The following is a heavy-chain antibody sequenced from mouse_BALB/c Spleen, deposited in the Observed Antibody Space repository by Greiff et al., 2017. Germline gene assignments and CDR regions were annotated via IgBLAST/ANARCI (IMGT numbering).Heavy chain of an antibody. CDR1: GFSLTDYG. J-gene: IGHJ1*01. Sequence: VKLMESGPGLVAPSQSLSITCTVSGFSLTDYGVSWIRQPPGKGLEWLGVIWGGGSTYYNSALKSRLSISKDNSKSQVFLKMNSLQTDDTAMYYCAKQGDYGSSYYWYFDVWGAGTTVTVSS. CDR2: IWGGGST. CDR3: AKQGDYGSSYYWYFDV. V-gene: IGHV2-6-5*01. D-gene: IGHD1-1*01.